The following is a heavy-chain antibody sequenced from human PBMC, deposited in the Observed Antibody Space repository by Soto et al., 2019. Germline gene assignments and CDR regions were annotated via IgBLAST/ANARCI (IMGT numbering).Heavy chain of an antibody. CDR2: INAGNGNT. CDR1: GYTFTSYA. Sequence: ASVKVSCKASGYTFTSYAMHWVRQAPGQRLEWMGWINAGNGNTKYSQKFQGRVTITRDTSASTAYMELSSLRSEDTAVFYCARSRGGTTVTVDYGGKETLVPVSP. V-gene: IGHV1-3*01. J-gene: IGHJ4*02. D-gene: IGHD4-17*01. CDR3: ARSRGGTTVTVDY.